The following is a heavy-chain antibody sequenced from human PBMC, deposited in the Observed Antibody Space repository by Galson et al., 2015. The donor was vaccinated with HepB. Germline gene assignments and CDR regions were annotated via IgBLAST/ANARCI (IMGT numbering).Heavy chain of an antibody. V-gene: IGHV1-18*04. J-gene: IGHJ6*02. D-gene: IGHD3-22*01. Sequence: SVKVSCKASGYTFTSYGISWVRQAPGQGLEWMGWISAYNGNTNYAQKLQGRVTMTTDTSTSTAYMELRSLRSDDTAVYYCAREDYYDSSGGHGMDVWGQGTTVTVSS. CDR3: AREDYYDSSGGHGMDV. CDR1: GYTFTSYG. CDR2: ISAYNGNT.